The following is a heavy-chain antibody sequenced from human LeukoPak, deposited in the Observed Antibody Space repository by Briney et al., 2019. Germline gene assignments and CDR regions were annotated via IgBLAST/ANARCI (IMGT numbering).Heavy chain of an antibody. D-gene: IGHD2-15*01. V-gene: IGHV4-4*02. CDR2: IYHSGST. Sequence: PSETLSLTCAVSGGSISSSNWWSWVRQPPGKGLEWIGEIYHSGSTNYNPSLKSRVTISVDTSKNQFSLKLSSVTAADTAVYYCASSSPPGPFDYWGQGTLVTVSS. J-gene: IGHJ4*02. CDR1: GGSISSSNW. CDR3: ASSSPPGPFDY.